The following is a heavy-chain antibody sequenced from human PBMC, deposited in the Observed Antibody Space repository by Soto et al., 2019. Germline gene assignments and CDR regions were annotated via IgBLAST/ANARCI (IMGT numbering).Heavy chain of an antibody. Sequence: SVKVSCKASGGTFSSYTFSWVRQAPGQGLEWMGRIIPILGTSDYAQKFQGRVTIIADKSTSTTYMELSSLRSEDTAVYYCARDHLFDSFDIWGQGTMVTVSS. CDR2: IIPILGTS. V-gene: IGHV1-69*08. J-gene: IGHJ3*02. CDR3: ARDHLFDSFDI. CDR1: GGTFSSYT.